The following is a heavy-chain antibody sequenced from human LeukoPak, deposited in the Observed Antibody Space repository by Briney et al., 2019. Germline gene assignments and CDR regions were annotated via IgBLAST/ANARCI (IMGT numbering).Heavy chain of an antibody. CDR3: ARRSGYSSSWYFDY. D-gene: IGHD6-13*01. Sequence: GESLKISCKGSGSSFSIYWIGWVRQMPGKGLEWMGIIYPGDSDTRYSPSFQGQVTISADKSISTAYLQWNSLKASDTAMYYCARRSGYSSSWYFDYWGQGTLVTVPS. CDR1: GSSFSIYW. V-gene: IGHV5-51*01. J-gene: IGHJ4*02. CDR2: IYPGDSDT.